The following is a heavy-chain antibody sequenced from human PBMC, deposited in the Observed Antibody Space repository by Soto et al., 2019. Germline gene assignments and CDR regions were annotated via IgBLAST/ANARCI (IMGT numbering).Heavy chain of an antibody. J-gene: IGHJ6*02. CDR1: GFNYRRYA. CDR3: VTVGWQQQGGSYCYDGMAV. Sequence: GGTLRLSCSASGFNYRRYAMHWVRKAPGKGLAYVSAISSNGGSTYYADSVKGRFTISRDNSKNTLYLQMSSLRAEDTAVYYCVTVGWQQQGGSYCYDGMAVLSQGTMVTASS. V-gene: IGHV3-64D*06. CDR2: ISSNGGST. D-gene: IGHD6-13*01.